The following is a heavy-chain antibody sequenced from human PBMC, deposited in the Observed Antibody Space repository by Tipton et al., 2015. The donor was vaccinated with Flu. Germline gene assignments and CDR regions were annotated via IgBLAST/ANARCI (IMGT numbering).Heavy chain of an antibody. CDR1: GGSISSGTYH. V-gene: IGHV4-39*07. D-gene: IGHD6-6*01. CDR3: ARDPWAVPYYFDY. CDR2: SYYSGST. Sequence: TLSLTCTVSGGSISSGTYHWGWIRQPPGKGLEWIGTSYYSGSTYYNPSLKSRVTISVDTSKNQFSLKVSSVTAADTAIYYCARDPWAVPYYFDYWGQGTLIAVSS. J-gene: IGHJ4*02.